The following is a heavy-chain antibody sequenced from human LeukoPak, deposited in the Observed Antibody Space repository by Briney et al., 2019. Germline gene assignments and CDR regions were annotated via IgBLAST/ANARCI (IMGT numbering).Heavy chain of an antibody. CDR2: IYTSGST. V-gene: IGHV4-4*09. CDR1: GGSISSYY. J-gene: IGHJ3*02. CDR3: ARQMYYYDSSGYGMTNDAFDI. D-gene: IGHD3-22*01. Sequence: SETLSLTCTVSGGSISSYYWSWIRQPPGKGLEWIGYIYTSGSTNYNPSLKSRVTISVDTSKNQFSLKLSSVTAADTAVYYCARQMYYYDSSGYGMTNDAFDIWGQGTMVTVSS.